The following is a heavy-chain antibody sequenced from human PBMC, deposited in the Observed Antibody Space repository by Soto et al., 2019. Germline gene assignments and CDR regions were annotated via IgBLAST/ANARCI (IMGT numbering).Heavy chain of an antibody. V-gene: IGHV4-59*01. CDR1: GGSISSYY. CDR3: AGGEELLWFGDPWEGWFHP. D-gene: IGHD3-10*01. CDR2: IYYSGST. J-gene: IGHJ5*02. Sequence: QVQLQESGPGLVKPSETLSLTCTVSGGSISSYYWSWIRQPPGKGLEWIGYIYYSGSTNYNPSLKSRVTISVDTSKNQFSLKLSSVIAADTAVYYCAGGEELLWFGDPWEGWFHPWGQGTLVTVSS.